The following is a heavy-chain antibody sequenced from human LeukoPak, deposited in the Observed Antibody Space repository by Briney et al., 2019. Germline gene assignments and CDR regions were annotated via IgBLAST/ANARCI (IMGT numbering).Heavy chain of an antibody. J-gene: IGHJ4*02. V-gene: IGHV4-30-4*08. CDR1: GGSISSGDYY. Sequence: SETLSLTCTVSGGSISSGDYYWSWIRQPPGKGLEWIGYIYYSGSTYYNPSLKSRVTISVDTSKNQFPLKLSSVTAADTAVYYCARESSTYYYDSSGYYYFDYWGQGTLVTVSS. CDR2: IYYSGST. CDR3: ARESSTYYYDSSGYYYFDY. D-gene: IGHD3-22*01.